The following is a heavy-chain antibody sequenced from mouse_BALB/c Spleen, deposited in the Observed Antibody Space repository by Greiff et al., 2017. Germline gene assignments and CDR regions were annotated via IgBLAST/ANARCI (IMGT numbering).Heavy chain of an antibody. Sequence: EVHLVESGGGLVKPGGSLKLSCAASGFTFSSYTMSWVRQTPEKRLEWVATISSGGSYTYYPDSVKGRFTISRDNAKNTLYLQMSSLKSEDTAMYYCTRAYFFYAMDYWGQGTSVTVSS. CDR2: ISSGGSYT. V-gene: IGHV5-6-4*01. J-gene: IGHJ4*01. CDR1: GFTFSSYT. CDR3: TRAYFFYAMDY.